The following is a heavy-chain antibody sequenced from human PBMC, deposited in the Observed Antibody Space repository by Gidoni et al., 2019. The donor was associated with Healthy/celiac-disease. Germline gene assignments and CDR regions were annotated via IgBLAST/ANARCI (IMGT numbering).Heavy chain of an antibody. V-gene: IGHV3-21*01. D-gene: IGHD2-8*01. Sequence: EVQLVESGGGLVKPGGSLRLSCAASGFTFSSYSMHWVRQAPGKGLELFSSMSSSSSYIYYADSVKGRFTISRDNAKNSLYLQMNSLRAEDTAVYYCARVGGYCTNGVCFPGWFDPWGQGTLVTVSS. CDR1: GFTFSSYS. CDR3: ARVGGYCTNGVCFPGWFDP. J-gene: IGHJ5*02. CDR2: MSSSSSYI.